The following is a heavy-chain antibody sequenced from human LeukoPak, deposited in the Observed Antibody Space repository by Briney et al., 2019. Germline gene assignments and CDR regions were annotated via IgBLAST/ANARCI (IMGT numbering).Heavy chain of an antibody. CDR1: GFTLTSYE. J-gene: IGHJ4*02. V-gene: IGHV3-48*03. D-gene: IGHD6-13*01. Sequence: GGSLRLSCAASGFTLTSYEMNWVRLAPGKGLEWISYISRTGNSIYYADSVKGRFTVPRDSAKNSLYLQMNSLRAEDTAVYYCARGPYSSNWYVDYWGQGTLVTVAS. CDR3: ARGPYSSNWYVDY. CDR2: ISRTGNSI.